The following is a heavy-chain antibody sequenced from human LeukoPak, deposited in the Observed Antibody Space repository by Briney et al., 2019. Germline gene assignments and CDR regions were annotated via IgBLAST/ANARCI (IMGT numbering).Heavy chain of an antibody. V-gene: IGHV4-38-2*02. D-gene: IGHD3/OR15-3a*01. CDR1: GYSISSGYY. Sequence: SETLSLTCTVSGYSISSGYYWGWIRQPPGKGLEWIGSIYHSGSTYYNPSLKSRVTISVDTSKNQFSLKLSSVTAADTAVYYCARDYSKGLVINWGQGTLVTVSS. CDR3: ARDYSKGLVIN. CDR2: IYHSGST. J-gene: IGHJ4*02.